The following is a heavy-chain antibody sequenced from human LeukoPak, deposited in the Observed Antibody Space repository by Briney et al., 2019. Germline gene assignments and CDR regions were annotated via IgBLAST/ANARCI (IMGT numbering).Heavy chain of an antibody. CDR1: GFTFSSYS. CDR3: ARDLLNDEGSSYFFDQ. CDR2: ISKSSDRI. Sequence: QAGGSLRLSCAASGFTFSSYSMNWVRQAPGRGLGWVSYISKSSDRIYHADSVKGRFTISRDNAKNSLYLQMDSLRAEDTTVYYCARDLLNDEGSSYFFDQWGQGTLVTVSS. V-gene: IGHV3-48*04. J-gene: IGHJ4*02. D-gene: IGHD2-2*01.